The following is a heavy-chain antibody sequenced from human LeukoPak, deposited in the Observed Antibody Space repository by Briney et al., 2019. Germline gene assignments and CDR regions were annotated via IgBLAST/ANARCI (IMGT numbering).Heavy chain of an antibody. D-gene: IGHD3-3*01. CDR1: GFNFGDYN. J-gene: IGHJ5*02. CDR3: AKGPFGVVVRGNWFDP. Sequence: GGSLRLSCAASGFNFGDYNMFWVRQVPGKGLEWVAGISWNSGSVGYVDSVKGRFTISRDNAKKSLYLEMNSLRAEDTAFYYCAKGPFGVVVRGNWFDPWGQGTLVIVSS. V-gene: IGHV3-9*01. CDR2: ISWNSGSV.